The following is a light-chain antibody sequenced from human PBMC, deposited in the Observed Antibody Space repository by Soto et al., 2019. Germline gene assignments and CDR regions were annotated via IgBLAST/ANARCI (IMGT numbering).Light chain of an antibody. CDR2: EVT. CDR3: NSSTRSTKDV. J-gene: IGLJ1*01. Sequence: QSPLTQPASVSGSPGQSITVSCTGTSSDVGAYDYVSWYQHHPGKAPKLIIYEVTNRPSGVSNRFSGSKSGNTASLTISGLQAEDESVYYCNSSTRSTKDVVGTGTKVTVL. V-gene: IGLV2-14*01. CDR1: SSDVGAYDY.